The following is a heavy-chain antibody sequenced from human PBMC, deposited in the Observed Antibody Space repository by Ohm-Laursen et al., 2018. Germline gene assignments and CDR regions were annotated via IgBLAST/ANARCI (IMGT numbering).Heavy chain of an antibody. CDR2: IYYSGST. Sequence: SDTLSLTCTVSGASISSYYWSWIRQPPGKGLEWIGYIYYSGSTNYNPSLKSRVTISVDTAKNQISLKLSSVTAADTAVYYCARQESSGWYPDYWGQGTLVTVSS. V-gene: IGHV4-59*08. J-gene: IGHJ4*02. CDR1: GASISSYY. D-gene: IGHD6-19*01. CDR3: ARQESSGWYPDY.